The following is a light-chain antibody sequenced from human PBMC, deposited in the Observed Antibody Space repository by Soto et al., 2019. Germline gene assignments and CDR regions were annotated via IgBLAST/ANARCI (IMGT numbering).Light chain of an antibody. Sequence: QLVLTKSPYASASLGASGKLTCNLSSGHSSYAIAWHQQQPEKGPRYLMKLNSDGSHSKGDGIPDRFSGSSSGAERYLTISSLQSEDEADYYCQTWGSGTVVFGGGTKLTVL. CDR1: SGHSSYA. CDR3: QTWGSGTVV. J-gene: IGLJ2*01. V-gene: IGLV4-69*01. CDR2: LNSDGSH.